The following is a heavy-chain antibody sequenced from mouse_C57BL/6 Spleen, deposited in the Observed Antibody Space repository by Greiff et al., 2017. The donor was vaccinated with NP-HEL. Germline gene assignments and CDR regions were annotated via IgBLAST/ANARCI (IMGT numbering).Heavy chain of an antibody. CDR2: INPYNGGT. CDR3: ARSGVTTVDY. J-gene: IGHJ2*01. Sequence: EVQLQESGPVLVKPGASVKMSCKASGYTFTDYYMNWVKQSHGKSLEWIGVINPYNGGTSYNQKFKGKATLTVDKSSSTAYMELNSLTSEDSAVYYCARSGVTTVDYWGQGTTLTVSS. CDR1: GYTFTDYY. D-gene: IGHD2-2*01. V-gene: IGHV1-19*01.